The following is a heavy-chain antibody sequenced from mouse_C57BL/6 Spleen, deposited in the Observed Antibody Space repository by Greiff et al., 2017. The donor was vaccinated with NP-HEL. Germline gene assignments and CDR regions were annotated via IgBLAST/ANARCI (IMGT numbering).Heavy chain of an antibody. Sequence: QVHVKQSGPELVKPGASVKISCKASGYAFSSSWMNWVKQRPGKGLEWIGRIYPGDGDTNYNGKFKGKATLTADKSSSTAYMQLSSLTSEDSAVYFCARLDGSSYRYFDVWGTGTTVTVSS. V-gene: IGHV1-82*01. CDR2: IYPGDGDT. CDR1: GYAFSSSW. D-gene: IGHD1-1*01. CDR3: ARLDGSSYRYFDV. J-gene: IGHJ1*03.